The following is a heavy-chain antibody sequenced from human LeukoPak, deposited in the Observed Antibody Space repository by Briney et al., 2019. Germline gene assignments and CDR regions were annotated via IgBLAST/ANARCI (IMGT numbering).Heavy chain of an antibody. CDR3: ARSIAVAVYFDY. V-gene: IGHV3-11*04. CDR1: GFTFSDYH. D-gene: IGHD6-19*01. CDR2: IGSSGSTI. Sequence: GGSLRLSCAASGFTFSDYHMSWIRQAPGKGLEWISYIGSSGSTIYYADSVKGRFTISRDNAKNSLYLQMNSLRAEDTAVYYCARSIAVAVYFDYWGQGTLVTVSS. J-gene: IGHJ4*02.